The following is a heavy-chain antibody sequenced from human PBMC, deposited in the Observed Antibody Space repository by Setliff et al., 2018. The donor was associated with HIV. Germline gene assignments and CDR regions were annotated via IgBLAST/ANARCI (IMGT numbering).Heavy chain of an antibody. CDR1: GFSFSNYG. CDR3: ARDATRGGDMDV. CDR2: IKEDGSEK. J-gene: IGHJ6*03. Sequence: PGGSLRLSCAASGFSFSNYGMHWVRQAPGKGLEWVANIKEDGSEKYYVDSVRGRFTISRDNAKNSLYLQMNSLRAEDTAVYYCARDATRGGDMDVWAKGTTVTVSS. V-gene: IGHV3-7*01. D-gene: IGHD2-15*01.